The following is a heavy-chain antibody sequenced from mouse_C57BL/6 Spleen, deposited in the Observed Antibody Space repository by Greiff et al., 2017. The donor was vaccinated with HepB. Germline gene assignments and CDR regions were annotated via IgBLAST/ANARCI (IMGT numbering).Heavy chain of an antibody. CDR1: GYAFSSYW. Sequence: QVQLQQSGAELVKPGASVKISCKASGYAFSSYWMNWVKQRPGKGLEWIGQIYPGDGDTDYNGKFKGKATLTADKSSSTAYMQLSSLTSEDSAVYFCAREGGYGSSYFDYWGQGTTLTVSS. V-gene: IGHV1-80*01. D-gene: IGHD1-1*01. CDR2: IYPGDGDT. J-gene: IGHJ2*01. CDR3: AREGGYGSSYFDY.